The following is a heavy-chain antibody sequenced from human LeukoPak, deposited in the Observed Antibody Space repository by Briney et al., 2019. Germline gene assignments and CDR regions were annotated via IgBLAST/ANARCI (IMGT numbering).Heavy chain of an antibody. D-gene: IGHD5-18*01. CDR1: GGSISGSSYY. CDR3: ARGVQLRYYFDY. V-gene: IGHV4-39*02. CDR2: IYYSGST. J-gene: IGHJ4*02. Sequence: PSETLSLTCTVSGGSISGSSYYWGWIRQPPGKGLEWIGSIYYSGSTYYNPSLKSRVTISVDTSKNQFSLKLNSVTATDTAVYYCARGVQLRYYFDYWGQGTLVTVSS.